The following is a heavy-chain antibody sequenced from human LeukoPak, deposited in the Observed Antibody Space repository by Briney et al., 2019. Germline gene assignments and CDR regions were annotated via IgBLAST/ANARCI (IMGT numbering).Heavy chain of an antibody. J-gene: IGHJ5*02. CDR1: GFGFNNYA. D-gene: IGHD3/OR15-3a*01. CDR3: TKAFGPGSSQGVRWFDP. Sequence: GGSLRLSCAASGFGFNNYAMTWVRQAPGKGLEWVSLISGSGGTTDYADSVKGRFTTSRDSSKNTLYLQMNSLRAEDTAIYYCTKAFGPGSSQGVRWFDPWGQGTLVTVSS. CDR2: ISGSGGTT. V-gene: IGHV3-23*01.